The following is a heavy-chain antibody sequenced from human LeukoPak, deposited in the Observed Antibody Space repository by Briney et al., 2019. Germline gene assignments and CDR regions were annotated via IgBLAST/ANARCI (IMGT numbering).Heavy chain of an antibody. Sequence: NPSETLSLTCAVYGGSFSGYYWSWIRQPPGKGLEWIGEINHSGSTNYNPSLKSRVTISVDTSKNQFSLKLSSVTAADTAVYYCARARRDDFWSGNYGMDVWGQGTTVTVSS. D-gene: IGHD3-3*01. CDR2: INHSGST. J-gene: IGHJ6*02. V-gene: IGHV4-34*01. CDR1: GGSFSGYY. CDR3: ARARRDDFWSGNYGMDV.